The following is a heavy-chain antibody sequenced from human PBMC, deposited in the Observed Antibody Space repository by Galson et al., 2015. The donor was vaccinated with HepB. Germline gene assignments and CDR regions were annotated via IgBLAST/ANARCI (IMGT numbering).Heavy chain of an antibody. CDR3: ARVPGSGKYYFDY. Sequence: SVKVSCKASGYTFTSYAMHWVRQAPGQRLEWMGWINAGNGNTKYSQKFQGRVTITRDTSASTAYMELSSLRSEDTAVYYCARVPGSGKYYFDYWGQGTLVTVSS. J-gene: IGHJ4*02. CDR2: INAGNGNT. CDR1: GYTFTSYA. D-gene: IGHD3-10*01. V-gene: IGHV1-3*01.